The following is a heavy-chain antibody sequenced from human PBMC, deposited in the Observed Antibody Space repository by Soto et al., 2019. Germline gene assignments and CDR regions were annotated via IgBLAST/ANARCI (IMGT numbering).Heavy chain of an antibody. Sequence: QVQLVESGGGVVQPGRSLRLSCAASGFTFSSYGMHWVHQAPGKGLEWVAVIWYDGSNKYYADSVKGRFTISRDNSKNTLYLQMNSLRAEDTAVYYCASSTYYYDNSGGGYNGMDVWGQGTTVTVSS. CDR3: ASSTYYYDNSGGGYNGMDV. CDR1: GFTFSSYG. V-gene: IGHV3-33*01. CDR2: IWYDGSNK. J-gene: IGHJ6*02. D-gene: IGHD3-22*01.